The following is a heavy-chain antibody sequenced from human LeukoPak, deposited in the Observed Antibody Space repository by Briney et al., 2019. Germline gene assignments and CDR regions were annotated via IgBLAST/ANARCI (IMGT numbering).Heavy chain of an antibody. D-gene: IGHD5-12*01. Sequence: PGGSLRLFCAASWFTFCSYAMSWVRQAPGEGVGGVSSISNSGGRTFYTDSVKGRFTISRDNSKITLYLQMNSLRAEDTAVYYCAKSYNGYESKPDYWGQGTLVTVSS. CDR1: WFTFCSYA. J-gene: IGHJ4*02. CDR2: ISNSGGRT. V-gene: IGHV3-23*01. CDR3: AKSYNGYESKPDY.